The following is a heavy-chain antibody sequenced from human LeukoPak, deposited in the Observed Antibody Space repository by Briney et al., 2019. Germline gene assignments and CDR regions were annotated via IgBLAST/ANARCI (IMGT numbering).Heavy chain of an antibody. D-gene: IGHD2-8*01. CDR3: ATLNGPLFEY. V-gene: IGHV3-7*01. Sequence: GGTLRLSCAASGFTFSNYWMSWVRQAPGKGLEWVASIHQHGNEKYFVDSVRGRFTISRDNAKNSLYLQMSSLRAEDTAVYYCATLNGPLFEYWGQGTLVTVSS. CDR2: IHQHGNEK. CDR1: GFTFSNYW. J-gene: IGHJ4*02.